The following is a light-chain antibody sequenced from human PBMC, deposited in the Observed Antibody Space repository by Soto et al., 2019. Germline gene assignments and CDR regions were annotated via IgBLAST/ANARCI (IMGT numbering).Light chain of an antibody. Sequence: EIVMTQSPATLSVSPGERATLSCRASQSVSSNLAWYQQKPGQAPRLLIYGASTRATGIPARFSGSGSGTDFTLTISSLQPEDFATYHCQQANSFPPTFGGGTKVEIQ. J-gene: IGKJ4*01. V-gene: IGKV3-15*01. CDR3: QQANSFPPT. CDR2: GAS. CDR1: QSVSSN.